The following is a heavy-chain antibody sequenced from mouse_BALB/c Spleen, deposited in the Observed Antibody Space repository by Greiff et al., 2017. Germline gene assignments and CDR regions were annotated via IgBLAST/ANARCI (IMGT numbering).Heavy chain of an antibody. CDR1: GDSITSGY. J-gene: IGHJ1*01. V-gene: IGHV3-8*02. D-gene: IGHD1-1*01. Sequence: EVQLQQSGPSLVKPSQTLSLTCSVTGDSITSGYWNWIRKFPGNKLEYMGYISYSGSTYYNPSLKSRISITRYTSKNQYYLQLNSVTNEDTATYYCASLHYYGSSYWYFDVWGAGTTVTVSS. CDR2: ISYSGST. CDR3: ASLHYYGSSYWYFDV.